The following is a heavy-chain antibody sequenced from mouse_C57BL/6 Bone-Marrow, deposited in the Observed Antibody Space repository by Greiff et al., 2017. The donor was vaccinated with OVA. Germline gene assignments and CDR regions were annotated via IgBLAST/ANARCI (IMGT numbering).Heavy chain of an antibody. V-gene: IGHV1-81*01. D-gene: IGHD1-1*01. Sequence: QVQLQQSGAELARPGASVKLSCKASGYTFTSYGISWVKQSTGQGLEWIGEIYPRSGNTYYNEKFKGKATLTADKSSSTAYMELRSLTSEDSAVYFCARPTVVPYYAMDYWGQGTSVTVSS. J-gene: IGHJ4*01. CDR1: GYTFTSYG. CDR2: IYPRSGNT. CDR3: ARPTVVPYYAMDY.